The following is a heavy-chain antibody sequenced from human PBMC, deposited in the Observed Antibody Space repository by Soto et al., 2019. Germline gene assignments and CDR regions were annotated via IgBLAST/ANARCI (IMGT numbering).Heavy chain of an antibody. Sequence: QVQLVQSGTEVKTPGASVTVSCKASGGSFSKFAINWVRQAPGQGLEWMGGIIPTLGTTDYAHKFQGRVTMTEDEATRTAYMELSGLRSEDTAVYYCARDDATHCGDDCYRYFYYGMDVWGQGTTVTVSS. J-gene: IGHJ6*02. CDR3: ARDDATHCGDDCYRYFYYGMDV. CDR2: IIPTLGTT. CDR1: GGSFSKFA. V-gene: IGHV1-69*01. D-gene: IGHD2-21*02.